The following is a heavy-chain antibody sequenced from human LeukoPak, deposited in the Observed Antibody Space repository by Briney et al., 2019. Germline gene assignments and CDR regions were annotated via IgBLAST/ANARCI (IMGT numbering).Heavy chain of an antibody. V-gene: IGHV3-23*01. CDR3: AKDQYSSGWSALDI. CDR2: ISGSGGST. CDR1: GFTFSSYA. Sequence: GGSLRLSCAASGFTFSSYAMSWVRQAPGKGLEWVSAISGSGGSTYYADSVKGRFTISRGNSRNTLYLQMNSLRAEDTAVYYCAKDQYSSGWSALDIWGQGTMVTVSS. J-gene: IGHJ3*02. D-gene: IGHD6-19*01.